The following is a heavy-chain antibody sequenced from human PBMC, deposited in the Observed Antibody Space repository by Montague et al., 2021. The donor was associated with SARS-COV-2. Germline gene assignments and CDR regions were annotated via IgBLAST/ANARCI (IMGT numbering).Heavy chain of an antibody. D-gene: IGHD3-10*01. Sequence: SETLSLTCTVSGDSISSYHWSWIRQPPGKGLEWIGYLYNSGSANYNASLKSRVTMSLDTSKNQFALTLSSVTAADTAVYYCATWAGASRRFDYWGQGTLVTLSS. V-gene: IGHV4-59*12. CDR1: GDSISSYH. CDR3: ATWAGASRRFDY. J-gene: IGHJ4*02. CDR2: LYNSGSA.